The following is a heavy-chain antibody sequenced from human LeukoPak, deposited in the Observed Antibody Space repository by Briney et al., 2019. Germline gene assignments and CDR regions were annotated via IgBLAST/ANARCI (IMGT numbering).Heavy chain of an antibody. J-gene: IGHJ4*02. CDR1: GFTFSTYG. CDR2: IRYDGNNK. CDR3: AKVVTTIEDFDY. Sequence: GGSLRLSCAASGFTFSTYGMHWVRQAPGKGLEWVAFIRYDGNNKFYADSVKGRFTISRDNSKNTLYLQMNSLRAEDTAVYYCAKVVTTIEDFDYWGQGTLVTVSS. V-gene: IGHV3-30*02. D-gene: IGHD5-24*01.